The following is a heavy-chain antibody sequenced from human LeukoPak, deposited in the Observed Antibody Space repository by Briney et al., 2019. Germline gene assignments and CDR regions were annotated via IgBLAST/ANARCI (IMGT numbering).Heavy chain of an antibody. V-gene: IGHV3-30*03. CDR2: ISYDGSNK. D-gene: IGHD2-15*01. Sequence: GGSLRLSCAASGFTFSSYGMHWVRQAPGKGLEWVAVISYDGSNKYYADSVKGRFTISRDNAKKSLFLQMNSLRAEDTAVYYCTGGPGYWGQGTLVTVSS. J-gene: IGHJ4*02. CDR1: GFTFSSYG. CDR3: TGGPGY.